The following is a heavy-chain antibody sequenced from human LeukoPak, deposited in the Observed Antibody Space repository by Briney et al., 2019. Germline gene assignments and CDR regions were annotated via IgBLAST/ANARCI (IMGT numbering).Heavy chain of an antibody. J-gene: IGHJ4*02. D-gene: IGHD5-24*01. Sequence: GKSLRLSCAASGFTFNSYSMHWVRQAPGKGLEWVAVISYDGSNKYYADSVKGRFTISRDNSKDMLYLQLNSLRAEDTAVYYCARGGGSSGWLQFDFWGQGTLVTVSS. CDR3: ARGGGSSGWLQFDF. V-gene: IGHV3-30*04. CDR1: GFTFNSYS. CDR2: ISYDGSNK.